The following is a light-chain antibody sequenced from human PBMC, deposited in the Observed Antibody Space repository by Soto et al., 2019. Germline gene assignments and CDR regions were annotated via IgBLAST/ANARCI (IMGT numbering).Light chain of an antibody. Sequence: EIVLTQSPGTLSLSPGERATLSRRASQSVSSSHLAWYQHKPGQAPRLLIYAASSRATGSPDRFSGGGSGTDFTLTISRLEPEDFAVYYCQQSGYSPITFGTGTRLEIK. CDR2: AAS. V-gene: IGKV3-20*01. J-gene: IGKJ5*01. CDR1: QSVSSSH. CDR3: QQSGYSPIT.